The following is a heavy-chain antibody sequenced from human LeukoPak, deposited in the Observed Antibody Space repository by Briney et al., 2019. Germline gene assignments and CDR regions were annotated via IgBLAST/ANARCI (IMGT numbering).Heavy chain of an antibody. CDR3: GKAYHIYTPVLSFGHS. Sequence: PGGSLRLSCEASGLTLSDYAMVWVRQAPGEGLGGVAAISRDGSDENYADSVKRRFTISRDNSKNTLYLQMNSLRAEDTAVYYCGKAYHIYTPVLSFGHSWGQGTLVTVSS. V-gene: IGHV3-30*18. CDR1: GLTLSDYA. CDR2: ISRDGSDE. J-gene: IGHJ4*02. D-gene: IGHD3-16*01.